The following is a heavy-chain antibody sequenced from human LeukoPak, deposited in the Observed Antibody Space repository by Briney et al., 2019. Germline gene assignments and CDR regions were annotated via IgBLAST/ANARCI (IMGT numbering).Heavy chain of an antibody. V-gene: IGHV3-48*03. Sequence: PGGSLRLSCAASGFDLNTYEMNWVRQAPGKGLEWIADITISGHTKNYADSVKGRFTISRDNAETSLYLQMNSLRVEDTGVYYCARGDPHADLWGQGTLVTVSS. CDR2: ITISGHTK. CDR3: ARGDPHADL. CDR1: GFDLNTYE. J-gene: IGHJ5*02.